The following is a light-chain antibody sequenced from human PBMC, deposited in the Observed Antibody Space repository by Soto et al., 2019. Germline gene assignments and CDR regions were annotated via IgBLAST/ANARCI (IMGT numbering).Light chain of an antibody. CDR2: GAS. V-gene: IGKV3-15*01. J-gene: IGKJ4*01. CDR3: QQHNNWPPLT. Sequence: EVVMTQSPATLSVSPGERATLSCRAGQSVSSDLAWYQQKPGQAPRLLIYGASTRATGIPARFSGSGSGTDFTLTISSLQSEDFAVYFCQQHNNWPPLTFGGGTKVEIK. CDR1: QSVSSD.